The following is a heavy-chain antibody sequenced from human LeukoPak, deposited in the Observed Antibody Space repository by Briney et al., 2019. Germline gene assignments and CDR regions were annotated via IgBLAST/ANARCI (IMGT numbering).Heavy chain of an antibody. CDR1: GFPFSSYA. J-gene: IGHJ6*02. Sequence: GGPLRLSCAASGFPFSSYAMTWARQAPGKGREGVSDISSRGGSTYYADSVKGRFTISRDNSKNTLYVQLNSLRAEDTAIYYCAKLKDIELGWGIDIWGQGTTVPVSS. D-gene: IGHD2-8*01. CDR3: AKLKDIELGWGIDI. CDR2: ISSRGGST. V-gene: IGHV3-23*01.